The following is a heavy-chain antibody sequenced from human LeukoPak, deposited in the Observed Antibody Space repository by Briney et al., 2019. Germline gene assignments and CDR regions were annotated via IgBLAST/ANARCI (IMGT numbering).Heavy chain of an antibody. CDR2: IYSNSST. CDR3: ARDPDTAMVISNGDY. V-gene: IGHV3-53*01. Sequence: GGSLRLSCVASGFTFSRQYMSWVRQAPGKGLEWVSVIYSNSSTYYTDSVKGRFTISRDSSKNTLYLQMISLRAEDTAVYYCARDPDTAMVISNGDYWGQGTLVTVSS. D-gene: IGHD5-18*01. J-gene: IGHJ4*02. CDR1: GFTFSRQY.